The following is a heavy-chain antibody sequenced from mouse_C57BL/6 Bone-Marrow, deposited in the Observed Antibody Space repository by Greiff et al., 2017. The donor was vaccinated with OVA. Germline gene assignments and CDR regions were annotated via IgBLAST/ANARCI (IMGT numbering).Heavy chain of an antibody. D-gene: IGHD1-1*01. CDR1: GFNIKDDY. V-gene: IGHV14-4*01. Sequence: SGAELVRPGASVKLSCTASGFNIKDDYMHWVKQRPEQGLEWIGWIDPENGDTEYASKFQGKATITADTSSNTAYLQLSSLTSEDTAVYYCTSLYWYFDVWGTGTTVTVSS. J-gene: IGHJ1*03. CDR2: IDPENGDT. CDR3: TSLYWYFDV.